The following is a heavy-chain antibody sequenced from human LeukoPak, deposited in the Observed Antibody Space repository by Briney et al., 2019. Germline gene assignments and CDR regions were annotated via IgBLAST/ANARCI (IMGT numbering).Heavy chain of an antibody. Sequence: ASVKVSCKASGYTFTGYYMHWVRQAPGQGLEWMGWINPNSGGTNYAQKFQGRVTMTRDTSISTAYMELSSLRSEDTAVYYCARDDILTGYYNEFDYWGQGTLVTVSS. CDR2: INPNSGGT. V-gene: IGHV1-2*02. CDR1: GYTFTGYY. CDR3: ARDDILTGYYNEFDY. D-gene: IGHD3-9*01. J-gene: IGHJ4*02.